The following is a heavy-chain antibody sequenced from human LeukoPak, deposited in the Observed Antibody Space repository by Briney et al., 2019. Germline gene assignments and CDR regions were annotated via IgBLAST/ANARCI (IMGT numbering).Heavy chain of an antibody. CDR2: IYYSGST. D-gene: IGHD3-10*01. CDR3: ARVQTTMVRGVIRLNWFDP. J-gene: IGHJ5*02. V-gene: IGHV4-39*07. Sequence: SETLSLTCTVSGGSISSSSYYWGWVRQPRGKGLEWIGSIYYSGSTYYNPSLKSRVTISVDPSKNQFSLKLSSVTAAVTAVYYCARVQTTMVRGVIRLNWFDPWGQGTLVTVSS. CDR1: GGSISSSSYY.